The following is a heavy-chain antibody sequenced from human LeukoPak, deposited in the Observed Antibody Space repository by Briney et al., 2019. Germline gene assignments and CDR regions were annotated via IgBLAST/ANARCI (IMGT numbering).Heavy chain of an antibody. CDR1: GFTFSSYA. CDR3: AKDPNYYDSSGYYHDAFDI. D-gene: IGHD3-22*01. J-gene: IGHJ3*02. V-gene: IGHV3-23*01. CDR2: ISGSGGST. Sequence: PGGSLRLSCAASGFTFSSYAMSWVRQAPGKGLEWVSAISGSGGSTYYADSVKGRFTISRDNSKNTLYLQMNSLRAEDTAVYYCAKDPNYYDSSGYYHDAFDIWGQGTMVTVSS.